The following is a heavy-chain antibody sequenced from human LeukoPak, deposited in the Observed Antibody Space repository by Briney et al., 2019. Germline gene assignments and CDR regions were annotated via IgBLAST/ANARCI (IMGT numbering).Heavy chain of an antibody. D-gene: IGHD3-3*01. CDR2: IYTSGST. Sequence: SETLSLTCTVSGGSISSYYWSWIRQPAGKGLEWIGRIYTSGSTNYNPSLKSRVTMSVDTSKNQFSLKLSSVTAADTAVYYCARDIPYYDFWSGYYLNNWFDPWGQGTLVTVSS. J-gene: IGHJ5*02. V-gene: IGHV4-4*07. CDR1: GGSISSYY. CDR3: ARDIPYYDFWSGYYLNNWFDP.